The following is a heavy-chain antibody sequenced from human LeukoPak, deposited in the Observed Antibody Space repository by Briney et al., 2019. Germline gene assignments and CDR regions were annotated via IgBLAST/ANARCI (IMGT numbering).Heavy chain of an antibody. Sequence: GASVKVSCKASGYTFTGYYMHWVRQAPGQGLEWMGRINPNSGGTNYAQKFQGRVTMTRDTSISTAYMELGRLRSDDTAVYYCASDIAVAGRNWFDPWGQGTLLTVSS. D-gene: IGHD6-19*01. J-gene: IGHJ5*02. CDR3: ASDIAVAGRNWFDP. V-gene: IGHV1-2*06. CDR2: INPNSGGT. CDR1: GYTFTGYY.